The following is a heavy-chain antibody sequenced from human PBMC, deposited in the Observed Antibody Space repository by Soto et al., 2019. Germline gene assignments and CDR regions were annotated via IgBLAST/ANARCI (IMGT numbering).Heavy chain of an antibody. CDR2: IIPIFGTA. CDR3: ARDGGRHSGGIDY. Sequence: QVQLVQSGAEVKKPGSSVKVSCKASGGTFSSYSINWVRQAPGQGLEWMGEIIPIFGTANYAQKFQGRGTITADESTSTAYMELSSLRSEVTAVYYCARDGGRHSGGIDYWGQGTLVTVSS. J-gene: IGHJ4*02. D-gene: IGHD1-26*01. CDR1: GGTFSSYS. V-gene: IGHV1-69*01.